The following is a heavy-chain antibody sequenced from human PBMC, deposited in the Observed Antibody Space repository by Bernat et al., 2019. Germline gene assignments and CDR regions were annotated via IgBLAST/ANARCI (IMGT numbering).Heavy chain of an antibody. D-gene: IGHD2-2*01. CDR3: ARGRDIVVVPAALNWFDP. Sequence: VQLQQWGAGLLKPSETLSLTCAVYGGSFSGYYWSWIRQPPGKGLEWIGEINHSGSTNYNPSLKSRVTISVDTSKNQFSLKLSSVTAADTAVYYCARGRDIVVVPAALNWFDPWGQGTLVTVSS. V-gene: IGHV4-34*01. J-gene: IGHJ5*02. CDR2: INHSGST. CDR1: GGSFSGYY.